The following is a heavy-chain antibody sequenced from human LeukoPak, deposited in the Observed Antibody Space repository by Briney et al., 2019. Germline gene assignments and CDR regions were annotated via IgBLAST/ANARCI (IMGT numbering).Heavy chain of an antibody. J-gene: IGHJ4*02. CDR2: ISGSGGST. Sequence: PGGSLRLSXAASGFTFSSYAMSWVRQTPGKGLEWLSAISGSGGSTDYADSVKGRFTISRDSSKNTLYLQMNSLRAEDTAVYYCAKPKGYDFWSGYREGYFDYWGQGTLVTVSS. D-gene: IGHD3-3*01. V-gene: IGHV3-23*01. CDR3: AKPKGYDFWSGYREGYFDY. CDR1: GFTFSSYA.